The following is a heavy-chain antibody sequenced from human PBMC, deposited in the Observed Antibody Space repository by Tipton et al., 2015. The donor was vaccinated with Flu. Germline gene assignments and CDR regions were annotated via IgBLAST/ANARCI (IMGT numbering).Heavy chain of an antibody. CDR3: ARVRELREIWFDP. CDR2: IYTTGRT. J-gene: IGHJ5*02. Sequence: TLSLTCTVSGGSISSFYWSWIRQPAGKGLEWIGRIYTTGRTNYNPSLESRVTISVDPSKKQFSLSLTSVTAADTAVYYCARVRELREIWFDPWGQGTLVTVSS. D-gene: IGHD1-7*01. CDR1: GGSISSFY. V-gene: IGHV4-4*07.